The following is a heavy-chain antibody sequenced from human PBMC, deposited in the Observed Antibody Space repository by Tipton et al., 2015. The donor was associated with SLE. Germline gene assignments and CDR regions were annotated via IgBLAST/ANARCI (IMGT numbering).Heavy chain of an antibody. Sequence: SLRLSCAASGFTFSSYSMNWVRQAPGKGLEWVSSISSSSSYIYYADSVKGRFTISRDSAKNSLYLQMNSLRAEDTAVYYCASLCGGDCYSYNWFDPWGQGTLVTVSS. CDR1: GFTFSSYS. J-gene: IGHJ5*02. CDR3: ASLCGGDCYSYNWFDP. CDR2: ISSSSSYI. V-gene: IGHV3-21*01. D-gene: IGHD2-21*02.